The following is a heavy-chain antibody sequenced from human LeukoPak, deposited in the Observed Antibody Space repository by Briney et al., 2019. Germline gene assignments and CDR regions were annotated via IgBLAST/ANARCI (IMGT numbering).Heavy chain of an antibody. CDR1: GFTFSSYS. V-gene: IGHV3-33*08. CDR3: ARGSPLYYDILTGYPY. J-gene: IGHJ4*02. D-gene: IGHD3-9*01. Sequence: SGGSLRLSCTASGFTFSSYSMNWVRQAPGKGLEWVAVIWYDGSNKYYADSVKGRFTISRDNSKNTLYLQMNSLRAEDTAVYYCARGSPLYYDILTGYPYWGQGTLVTVSS. CDR2: IWYDGSNK.